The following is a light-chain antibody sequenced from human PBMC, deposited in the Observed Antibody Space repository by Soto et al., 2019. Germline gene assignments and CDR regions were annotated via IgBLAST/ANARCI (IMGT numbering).Light chain of an antibody. CDR3: QQYNNWPLT. CDR2: GAT. J-gene: IGKJ4*01. CDR1: QTVRDN. V-gene: IGKV3D-15*01. Sequence: VMTQSPATLSVSPGERATLSCRASQTVRDNLGWYQQKPGQPPRLLIYGATTRATGIPARFSGSGSGTEFTLTISSLQSEDFAVYYCQQYNNWPLTFGGGTMVDI.